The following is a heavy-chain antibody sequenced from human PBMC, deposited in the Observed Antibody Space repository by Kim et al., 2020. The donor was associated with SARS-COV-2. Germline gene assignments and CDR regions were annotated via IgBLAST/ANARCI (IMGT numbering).Heavy chain of an antibody. V-gene: IGHV4-30-4*01. D-gene: IGHD3-22*01. CDR3: ARDSTERYYYDSSGYPKYYFDY. CDR1: GGSISSGDYY. CDR2: IYYSGST. J-gene: IGHJ4*02. Sequence: SETLSLTCTVSGGSISSGDYYWSWIRQPPGKGLEWIGYIYYSGSTYYNPSLKSRVTISVDTSKNQFSLKLSSVTAADTAVYYCARDSTERYYYDSSGYPKYYFDYWGQGTLVTVSS.